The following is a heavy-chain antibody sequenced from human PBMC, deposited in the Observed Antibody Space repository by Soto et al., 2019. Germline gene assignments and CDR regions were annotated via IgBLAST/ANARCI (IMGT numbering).Heavy chain of an antibody. D-gene: IGHD3-3*01. CDR1: GFTFSSYG. V-gene: IGHV3-33*01. J-gene: IGHJ3*02. Sequence: QVQLVESGGGVVQPGRSLRLSCAASGFTFSSYGMHWVRQAPGKGLEWVAVIWYDGSNKYYADSVKGRFTISRDNSKNTLYLQMNSLRAEDTAVYYCARSYYDFWSGYFDIWGQGTMVTVSS. CDR3: ARSYYDFWSGYFDI. CDR2: IWYDGSNK.